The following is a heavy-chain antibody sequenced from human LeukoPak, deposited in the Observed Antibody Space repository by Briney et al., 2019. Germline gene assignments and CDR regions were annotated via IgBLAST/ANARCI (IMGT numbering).Heavy chain of an antibody. CDR2: ISSGISTI. CDR3: ARDVTYYGGDWFDP. V-gene: IGHV3-48*04. D-gene: IGHD4-23*01. Sequence: GGSLRLSCAASGFTFSSSAMNWVRQAPGKGLEWVSYISSGISTIYYADSVKGRFTISRDNAKNSLYLQMNSLRAEDTAVYYCARDVTYYGGDWFDPWGQGTLVTVSS. CDR1: GFTFSSSA. J-gene: IGHJ5*02.